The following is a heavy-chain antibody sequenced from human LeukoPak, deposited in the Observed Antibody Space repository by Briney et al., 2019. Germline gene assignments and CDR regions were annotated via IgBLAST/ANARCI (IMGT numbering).Heavy chain of an antibody. CDR1: GGSFSGYY. Sequence: SETLSLTCAVYGGSFSGYYWSWIRQPPGKGLEWIGEINHSGSTNYNPSLKSRVTISVDTSKNQFSLKLSSVTAADTAVYYCARGQSWGESWFDPWAREPWSPSPQ. CDR2: INHSGST. CDR3: ARGQSWGESWFDP. J-gene: IGHJ5*02. D-gene: IGHD3-16*01. V-gene: IGHV4-34*01.